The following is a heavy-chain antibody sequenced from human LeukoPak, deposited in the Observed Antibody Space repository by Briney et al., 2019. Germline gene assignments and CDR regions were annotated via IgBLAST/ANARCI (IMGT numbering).Heavy chain of an antibody. CDR1: GGSFSGYY. V-gene: IGHV4-59*01. CDR2: VSYSGST. CDR3: AREANYYDTSGYYHGAFDI. Sequence: SETLSLTCAVYGGSFSGYYWSWIRQPPGKGLEWLGYVSYSGSTNYNPSLTSRVTISVDTSKNQFSLKLSSVTAADTAMYYCAREANYYDTSGYYHGAFDIWGQGTMVTVSS. D-gene: IGHD3-22*01. J-gene: IGHJ3*02.